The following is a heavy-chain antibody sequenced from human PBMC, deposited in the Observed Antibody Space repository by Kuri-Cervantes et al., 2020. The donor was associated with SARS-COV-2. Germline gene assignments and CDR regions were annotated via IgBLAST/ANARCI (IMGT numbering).Heavy chain of an antibody. V-gene: IGHV3-53*01. J-gene: IGHJ2*01. CDR1: GFTVSSNY. CDR2: IYSGGTT. Sequence: GESLKISCAASGFTVSSNYMNWVRQAPGKGLEWVSVIYSGGTTYYADSVKGRFTISRDTSKSTLYLQMNSVKAEDSAMYYCARGGSYDDSNGLDWPFDLWGRGTPVTVSS. CDR3: ARGGSYDDSNGLDWPFDL. D-gene: IGHD3-22*01.